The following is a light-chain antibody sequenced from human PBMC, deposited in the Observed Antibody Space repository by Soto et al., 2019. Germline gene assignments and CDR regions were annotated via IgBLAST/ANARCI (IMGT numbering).Light chain of an antibody. CDR2: EVT. V-gene: IGLV2-8*01. J-gene: IGLJ2*01. CDR3: ASYGGTYVV. CDR1: SSDIGTYNY. Sequence: QSALTQPPSASGSPGQSVTISCTGTSSDIGTYNYVSWFQQNPGKAPKLMIYEVTKRPSGVPDRFSGSKSGNTASLTVSGLQAEDEADYYCASYGGTYVVLGGGTKLTVL.